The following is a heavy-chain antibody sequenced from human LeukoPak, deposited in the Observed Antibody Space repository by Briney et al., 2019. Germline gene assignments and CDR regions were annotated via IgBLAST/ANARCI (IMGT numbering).Heavy chain of an antibody. CDR3: VKGAYYDILTGYRLLKVDP. Sequence: GGSLRLSCAASGFTFSNYAMTWVRQAPGKGLEWVSSITRSGVTTFVADSVRGRFTISRDNSKNTLYLQMSSLRAEDTAVYYCVKGAYYDILTGYRLLKVDPWGQGTLVTVSS. CDR2: ITRSGVTT. CDR1: GFTFSNYA. D-gene: IGHD3-9*01. J-gene: IGHJ5*02. V-gene: IGHV3-23*01.